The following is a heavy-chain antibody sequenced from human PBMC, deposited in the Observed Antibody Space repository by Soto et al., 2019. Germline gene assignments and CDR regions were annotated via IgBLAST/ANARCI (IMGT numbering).Heavy chain of an antibody. CDR1: GYNFAGYW. J-gene: IGHJ4*02. CDR2: IYPSDSDT. D-gene: IGHD3-3*01. CDR3: ARGGVSTRTFDY. Sequence: GESLRISFKGSGYNFAGYWITWVRQMPGKGLELMGIIYPSDSDTRYRPSFQGQVTISADKSISSAYLQWSSLRASDTAMYYCARGGVSTRTFDYWGQGPPVTVSS. V-gene: IGHV5-51*01.